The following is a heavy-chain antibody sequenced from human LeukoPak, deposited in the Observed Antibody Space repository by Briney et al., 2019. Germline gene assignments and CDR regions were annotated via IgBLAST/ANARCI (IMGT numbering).Heavy chain of an antibody. D-gene: IGHD6-13*01. Sequence: GGSLRLSCAASGINFRSSGMHWVRQAPGKGLEWVTFIQNDGSDRSYAASVKGRFTISRDNSKNTVYLHMNSLRADDTALYYCAREGGRAAAGRFDYWGQGTLVTVSS. CDR2: IQNDGSDR. CDR3: AREGGRAAAGRFDY. V-gene: IGHV3-30*02. J-gene: IGHJ4*02. CDR1: GINFRSSG.